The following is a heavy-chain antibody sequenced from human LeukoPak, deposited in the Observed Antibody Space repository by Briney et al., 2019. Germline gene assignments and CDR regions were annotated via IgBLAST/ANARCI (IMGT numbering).Heavy chain of an antibody. CDR3: ARVDRAISTTGTLGD. Sequence: SQTLSLTCAISGDSVSSNIAAWNWIRQSPSRGLEWLGRTYYRSKWYNDYAVSVQSRITINPDTSKNQFSLHLNSVTPEDTAVYYCARVDRAISTTGTLGDWGQGNLVTVSS. CDR1: GDSVSSNIAA. V-gene: IGHV6-1*01. CDR2: TYYRSKWYN. D-gene: IGHD6-13*01. J-gene: IGHJ4*02.